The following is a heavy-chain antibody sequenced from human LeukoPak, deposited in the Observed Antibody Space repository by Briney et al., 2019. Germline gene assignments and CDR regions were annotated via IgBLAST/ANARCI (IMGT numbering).Heavy chain of an antibody. J-gene: IGHJ4*02. CDR3: ARSKLAVSGNYFDY. CDR1: GFTFDDYA. CDR2: ISWNSGSI. Sequence: PGGSLRLSCAASGFTFDDYAMHRVRQAPGKGLEWVSGISWNSGSIGYADSVKGRFTISRDNAKNSLYLQMNSLRAEDTAVYYCARSKLAVSGNYFDYWGQGTLVTVSS. V-gene: IGHV3-9*01. D-gene: IGHD6-19*01.